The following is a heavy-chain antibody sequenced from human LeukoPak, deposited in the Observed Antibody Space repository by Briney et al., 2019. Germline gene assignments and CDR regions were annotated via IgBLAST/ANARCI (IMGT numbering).Heavy chain of an antibody. J-gene: IGHJ4*02. CDR3: VRDKGDGTRPSSERFDY. CDR1: GXSISSYC. Sequence: SETLSLTCTVSGXSISSYCWSWLRQPPGRGLEWIVYIYYTGTTNYNPSLKSRVAISVDTSKNQFSLKLSSVTAADTAVYYCVRDKGDGTRPSSERFDYWGQGTLVTVSS. CDR2: IYYTGTT. D-gene: IGHD5-24*01. V-gene: IGHV4-59*01.